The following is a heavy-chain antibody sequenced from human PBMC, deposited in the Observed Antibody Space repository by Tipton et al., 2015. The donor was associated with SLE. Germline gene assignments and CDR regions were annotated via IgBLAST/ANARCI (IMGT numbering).Heavy chain of an antibody. CDR1: GGSFSGHY. V-gene: IGHV4-59*11. CDR3: ATARELRGPFDY. D-gene: IGHD1-26*01. CDR2: IYYSGST. Sequence: TLSLTCAVYGGSFSGHYWSWIRQPPGKGLEWIGYIYYSGSTNYNPSLKSRVTISVDTSKNQFSLKLSSVTAADTAVYYCATARELRGPFDYWGQGTLVTVSS. J-gene: IGHJ4*02.